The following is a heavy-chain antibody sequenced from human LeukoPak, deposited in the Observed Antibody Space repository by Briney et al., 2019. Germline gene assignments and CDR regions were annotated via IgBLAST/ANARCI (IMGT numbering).Heavy chain of an antibody. D-gene: IGHD6-19*01. CDR2: IRYDGSNK. CDR3: ANPPSRVAVAGWRGAFDI. CDR1: GFTFSSYG. Sequence: GGSLRLSCAASGFTFSSYGMHWVRQAPGKGLEWVAFIRYDGSNKYYADSVKGRFTISRDNSKNTLYLQMNSLRAEDTAVYYCANPPSRVAVAGWRGAFDIWGQGTMVTVSS. J-gene: IGHJ3*02. V-gene: IGHV3-30*02.